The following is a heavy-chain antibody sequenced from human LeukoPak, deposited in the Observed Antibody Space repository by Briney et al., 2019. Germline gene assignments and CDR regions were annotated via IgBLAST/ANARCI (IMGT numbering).Heavy chain of an antibody. CDR2: ISGDGGST. D-gene: IGHD5-18*01. CDR3: AKSRYSYGYNYYYAMDV. V-gene: IGHV3-43*02. Sequence: GWSLRLSCAASGLMFDDYAMNWVRQAPGKGLEWVSLISGDGGSTYYADSVKGRFTISRDNSKNSLYLQMNSLRTEDTALYYCAKSRYSYGYNYYYAMDVWGQGTTVTVSS. J-gene: IGHJ6*02. CDR1: GLMFDDYA.